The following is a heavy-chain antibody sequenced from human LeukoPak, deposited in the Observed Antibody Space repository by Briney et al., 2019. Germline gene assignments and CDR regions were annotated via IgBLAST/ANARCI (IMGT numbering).Heavy chain of an antibody. J-gene: IGHJ4*02. V-gene: IGHV4-31*03. D-gene: IGHD6-13*01. CDR3: ARDHRGAAAV. CDR2: IYYSGST. CDR1: GGSISSGGYY. Sequence: NPSETLSLTCTVSGGSISSGGYYWSWIRQHPGKGLEWIGYIYYSGSTYYNPSLKSRVTISVDTSKNQFSLKLSSVTAADTAVYYCARDHRGAAAVWGQGTLVTVSS.